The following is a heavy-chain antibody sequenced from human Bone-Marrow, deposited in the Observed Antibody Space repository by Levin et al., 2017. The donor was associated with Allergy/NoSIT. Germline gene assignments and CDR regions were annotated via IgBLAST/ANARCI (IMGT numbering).Heavy chain of an antibody. CDR3: ARDNLGYMDV. CDR1: GFTFSDYY. CDR2: IGDSSRTI. V-gene: IGHV3-11*01. D-gene: IGHD2-15*01. J-gene: IGHJ6*02. Sequence: GGSLRLSCAASGFTFSDYYMTWIRQAPGKGLEWISHIGDSSRTIKYADSVQGRFTVSRDFADNSVFLQMDSLRADDTAVYYCARDNLGYMDVWGQGTTVTVSS.